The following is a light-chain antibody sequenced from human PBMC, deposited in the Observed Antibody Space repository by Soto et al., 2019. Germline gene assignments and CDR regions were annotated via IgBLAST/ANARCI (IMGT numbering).Light chain of an antibody. V-gene: IGKV3-20*01. Sequence: EIVLTQSPATLSLSPGERATLSCRASQSVSSIYLAWYQKKPGQAPRLLIYGASSRATDIPDRFSGSGSGTDFTLTISRLEPEDSAVYYCQQYGTSPTFGGGTKVDIK. J-gene: IGKJ4*01. CDR3: QQYGTSPT. CDR2: GAS. CDR1: QSVSSIY.